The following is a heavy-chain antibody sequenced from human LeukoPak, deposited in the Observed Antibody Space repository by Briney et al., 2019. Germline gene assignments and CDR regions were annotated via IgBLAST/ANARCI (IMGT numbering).Heavy chain of an antibody. V-gene: IGHV4-39*01. D-gene: IGHD3-10*01. CDR3: ARYVVYGSGKYYFDY. Sequence: KPSETLSLTCTVSGGSVSSTTYYWSWIRQPPGKGLEWIASINYSGSTYYNPSLKSRVTISVDTSENQFSLKLSSVTAVDTAVYYCARYVVYGSGKYYFDYWGQGTLVTVSS. CDR2: INYSGST. CDR1: GGSVSSTTYY. J-gene: IGHJ4*02.